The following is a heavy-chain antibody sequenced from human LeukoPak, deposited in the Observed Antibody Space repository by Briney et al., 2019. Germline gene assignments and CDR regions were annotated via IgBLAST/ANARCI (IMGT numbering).Heavy chain of an antibody. CDR2: FDPEDGET. CDR1: GYTLTELS. D-gene: IGHD3-3*01. V-gene: IGHV1-24*01. Sequence: GASVKVSCKVSGYTLTELSMHWVRQAPGKGLEWMGGFDPEDGETIYAQKFQGRVTMTEDTSTDTAYMELSSLRSEDTAVYYCATVVRFLEWLAFFNPWGQGTLVTVSS. CDR3: ATVVRFLEWLAFFNP. J-gene: IGHJ5*02.